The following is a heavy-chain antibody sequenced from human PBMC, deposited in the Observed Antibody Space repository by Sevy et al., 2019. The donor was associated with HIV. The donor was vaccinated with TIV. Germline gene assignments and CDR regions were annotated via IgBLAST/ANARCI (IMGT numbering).Heavy chain of an antibody. V-gene: IGHV4-59*01. CDR2: IYNSGST. CDR3: ARVGRISYYDSSGYFDY. J-gene: IGHJ4*02. CDR1: GGSISSYY. Sequence: SETLSLTCTVSGGSISSYYWSWIRQPPGKGVEWIGYIYNSGSTNYNPSLKSRLTISVDTSKNQFSLKLSSVTAADTAVYYCARVGRISYYDSSGYFDYWGQGTLVTVSS. D-gene: IGHD3-22*01.